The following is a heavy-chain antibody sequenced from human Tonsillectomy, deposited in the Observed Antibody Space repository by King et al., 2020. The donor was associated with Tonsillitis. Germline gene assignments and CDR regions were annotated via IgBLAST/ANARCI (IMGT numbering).Heavy chain of an antibody. D-gene: IGHD3-22*01. CDR3: ARGRRGDRGGYYKNLYWNY. J-gene: IGHJ4*02. V-gene: IGHV4-59*01. CDR2: IYYSGST. CDR1: GCSISSYY. Sequence: VQLQESGPGLVKPSETLSLTCTVSGCSISSYYWSWIRQPPGKGLEWIGYIYYSGSTNYNPSLKSPVTISVDTSKNQFSLKLSSVTAAETAVYYCARGRRGDRGGYYKNLYWNYWGQGTLVTVSS.